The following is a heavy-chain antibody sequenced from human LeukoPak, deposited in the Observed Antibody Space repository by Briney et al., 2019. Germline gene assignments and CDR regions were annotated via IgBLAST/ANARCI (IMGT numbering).Heavy chain of an antibody. CDR2: ISSSGSTI. CDR3: ARGGYSYGYARFTALVDYYFDY. Sequence: QTGGSLRLSCAASGFTFSSYEMNWVRQAPGKGLEWVSYISSSGSTIYYADSVKGRFTNSRDNAKNSLYLQMNSLRAEDTAVYYCARGGYSYGYARFTALVDYYFDYWGQGTLVTVSS. J-gene: IGHJ4*02. V-gene: IGHV3-48*03. CDR1: GFTFSSYE. D-gene: IGHD5-18*01.